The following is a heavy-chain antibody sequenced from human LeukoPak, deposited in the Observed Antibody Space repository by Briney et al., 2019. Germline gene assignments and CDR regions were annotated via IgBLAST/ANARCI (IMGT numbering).Heavy chain of an antibody. V-gene: IGHV4-61*02. CDR2: IYISGST. Sequence: SETLSLTCTVSGGSIRSGSYYWSWIRQSAGKGLEWIGRIYISGSTKYNPSLKSRVTISVDTSKNQFSLKLSSVTAADTAVYYCARVRGSGKYYYYYMDVWGKGTTVTISS. D-gene: IGHD3-10*01. CDR3: ARVRGSGKYYYYYMDV. CDR1: GGSIRSGSYY. J-gene: IGHJ6*03.